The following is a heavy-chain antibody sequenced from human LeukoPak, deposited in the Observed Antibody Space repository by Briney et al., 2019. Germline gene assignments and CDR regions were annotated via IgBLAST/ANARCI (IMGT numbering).Heavy chain of an antibody. D-gene: IGHD6-19*01. V-gene: IGHV3-23*01. Sequence: PGGSLRLSCAASGFAFSSFAMGWVRQSPGKGLEWLSTINGGGSTTFYADSVKGRFTISRDNSKNTLYLHMDSLRPDDTAIYYCTKELHVAVAVGVYYYFYMDGWGRGTAVTVSS. J-gene: IGHJ6*03. CDR2: INGGGSTT. CDR3: TKELHVAVAVGVYYYFYMDG. CDR1: GFAFSSFA.